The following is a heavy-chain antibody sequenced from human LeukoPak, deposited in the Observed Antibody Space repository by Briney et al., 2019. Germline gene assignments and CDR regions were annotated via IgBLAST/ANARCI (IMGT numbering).Heavy chain of an antibody. D-gene: IGHD1-7*01. V-gene: IGHV3-33*08. CDR2: IWYDGSNK. CDR3: ARVGLWHYPVDS. Sequence: GGSLRLSCAASGFTVSGNYLSWVRQAPGKGLEWVAVIWYDGSNKYYADSVKGRFTISRDNSKNTLYLQMNSLRAEDTAVYYCARVGLWHYPVDSWGQGTLVTVSS. J-gene: IGHJ4*02. CDR1: GFTVSGNY.